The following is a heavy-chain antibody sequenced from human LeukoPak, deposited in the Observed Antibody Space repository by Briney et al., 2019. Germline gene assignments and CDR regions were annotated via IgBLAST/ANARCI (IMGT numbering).Heavy chain of an antibody. J-gene: IGHJ4*02. CDR2: IYYSGST. Sequence: SETLSLTCTVSGGSISSSSYYWGWIRQPPGKGLEWIGSIYYSGSTYYNPSLKSRVTISVDTSKNQFSLKLSSVTAADTAAYYCARQGSYCSGGSCYYYFDYWGQGTLVTVSS. V-gene: IGHV4-39*01. D-gene: IGHD2-15*01. CDR3: ARQGSYCSGGSCYYYFDY. CDR1: GGSISSSSYY.